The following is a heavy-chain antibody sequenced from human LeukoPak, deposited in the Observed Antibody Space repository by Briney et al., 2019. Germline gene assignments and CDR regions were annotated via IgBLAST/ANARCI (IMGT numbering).Heavy chain of an antibody. D-gene: IGHD4-23*01. CDR1: GDTFTDYF. Sequence: ASVKVSCKASGDTFTDYFIHWVRQAPGQGLEWMGWINPNSGDTNYAQKFQGWVTMTRGTSISTAYMELRRLRSDDTAVYYCARDRYPYGGNFLSSNWGQGTLVTVSS. V-gene: IGHV1-2*04. J-gene: IGHJ4*02. CDR2: INPNSGDT. CDR3: ARDRYPYGGNFLSSN.